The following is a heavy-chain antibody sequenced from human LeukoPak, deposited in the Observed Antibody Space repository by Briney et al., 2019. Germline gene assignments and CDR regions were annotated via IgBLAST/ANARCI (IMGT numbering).Heavy chain of an antibody. J-gene: IGHJ6*02. CDR3: ARHSAVADHYYYYGMDV. CDR1: GYSFTSYW. CDR2: IYPGDSDT. Sequence: GESLKISCKGSGYSFTSYWIGWVRKLPRKGLEWMGIIYPGDSDTRYSPSFQGQVTISADKSISTAYLQWSSLKASDTAMYYCARHSAVADHYYYYGMDVWGQGTTVTVSS. V-gene: IGHV5-51*01. D-gene: IGHD6-19*01.